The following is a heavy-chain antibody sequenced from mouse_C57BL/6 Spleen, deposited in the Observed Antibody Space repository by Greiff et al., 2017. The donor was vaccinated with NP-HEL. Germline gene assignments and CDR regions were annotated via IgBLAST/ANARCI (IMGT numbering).Heavy chain of an antibody. CDR1: GFTFSDYG. J-gene: IGHJ4*01. V-gene: IGHV5-17*01. CDR3: AREATVVAPSYAMDY. CDR2: ISSGSSTL. D-gene: IGHD1-1*01. Sequence: EVTLVESGGGLVKPGGSLKLSCAASGFTFSDYGMHWVRQAPEKGLEWVAYISSGSSTLYYADTVQGRFTIPRDNAKNTLFLQMTSLRSEDTAMYYCAREATVVAPSYAMDYWGQGTSVTVSS.